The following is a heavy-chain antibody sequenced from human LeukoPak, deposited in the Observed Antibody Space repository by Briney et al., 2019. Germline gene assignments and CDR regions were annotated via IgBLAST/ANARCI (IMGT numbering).Heavy chain of an antibody. CDR3: ARMGDDFWSGYSIGEVDY. V-gene: IGHV3-74*01. D-gene: IGHD3-3*01. CDR1: GFTFSSYW. J-gene: IGHJ4*02. Sequence: GGSLRLSCAASGFTFSSYWMHWVRQAPGKGLVWVSRINSAGSSTNYADSVKGRFTISRDNAKNTLYLQMNSLRAEDTAVYYCARMGDDFWSGYSIGEVDYWGRGTLVTVSS. CDR2: INSAGSST.